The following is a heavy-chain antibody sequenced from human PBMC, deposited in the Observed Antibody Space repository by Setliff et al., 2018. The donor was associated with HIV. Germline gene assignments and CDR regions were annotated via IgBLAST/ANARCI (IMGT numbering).Heavy chain of an antibody. CDR3: ARVAGEPGSSRYYMDV. V-gene: IGHV1-69*13. D-gene: IGHD2-21*01. CDR2: IIPIFGAA. J-gene: IGHJ6*03. CDR1: GGTFSSYA. Sequence: SVKVSCKASGGTFSSYAITWVRQAPGQGLEWMGGIIPIFGAANYAQKFQGRVTIAADESTSTAYMELSSLRVDDTAVYYCARVAGEPGSSRYYMDVWGKGTTVTVSS.